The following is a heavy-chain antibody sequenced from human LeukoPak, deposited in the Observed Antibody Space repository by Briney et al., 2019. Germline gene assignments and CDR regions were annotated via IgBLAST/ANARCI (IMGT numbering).Heavy chain of an antibody. CDR1: GGSISSYY. Sequence: ETLSLTCTVSGGSISSYYWSWIRQPPGKGLEWIGYIYYSGSTNYNPSLKSRVAISVDTSKNQFSLKLSSVTAADTAVYYRARDDMKRAFDIRGQGTMVTVSS. V-gene: IGHV4-59*01. D-gene: IGHD3-9*01. CDR3: ARDDMKRAFDI. CDR2: IYYSGST. J-gene: IGHJ3*02.